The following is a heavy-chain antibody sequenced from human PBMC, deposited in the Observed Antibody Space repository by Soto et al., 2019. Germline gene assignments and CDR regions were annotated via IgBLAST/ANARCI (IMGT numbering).Heavy chain of an antibody. CDR1: GYTFTGYY. CDR2: INPNSGGT. J-gene: IGHJ6*03. Sequence: ASVKVSCKASGYTFTGYYMHWVRQAPGQGLEWMGWINPNSGGTNYAQKFQGWVTMTRDTSISTAYMELSRLRSDDTAVYYCARASPLRGYSGYAVYCYYYYMDVWGKGTTVTVSS. D-gene: IGHD5-12*01. CDR3: ARASPLRGYSGYAVYCYYYYMDV. V-gene: IGHV1-2*04.